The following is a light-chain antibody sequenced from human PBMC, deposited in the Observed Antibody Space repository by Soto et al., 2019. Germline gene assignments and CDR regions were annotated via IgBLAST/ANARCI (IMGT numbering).Light chain of an antibody. V-gene: IGKV1-39*01. CDR2: AAS. Sequence: DLQMTQSPSSLSASVGDRVTITCRASQSISSYLNWYQQKPGKAPKFLIYAASSLQCVVPSRFSGSGSGTDFTLTISSLQPEDFATYYCQQSYSTPRTFGPGTKVDIK. CDR1: QSISSY. CDR3: QQSYSTPRT. J-gene: IGKJ3*01.